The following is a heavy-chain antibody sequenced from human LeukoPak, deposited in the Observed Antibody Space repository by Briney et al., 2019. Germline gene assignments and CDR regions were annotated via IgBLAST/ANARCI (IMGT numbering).Heavy chain of an antibody. CDR1: GFTFSSYS. CDR3: ARGQWLESLFDS. Sequence: QSGGSLRLSCAASGFTFSSYSMNWVRQAPGRGLEGVSVIYSVDSRYYADSVKGRFTISRDTSTNTIYLQMFRLKVEDTALYYCARGQWLESLFDSWGQGTRVTVSS. CDR2: IYSVDSR. D-gene: IGHD6-19*01. J-gene: IGHJ4*02. V-gene: IGHV3-53*01.